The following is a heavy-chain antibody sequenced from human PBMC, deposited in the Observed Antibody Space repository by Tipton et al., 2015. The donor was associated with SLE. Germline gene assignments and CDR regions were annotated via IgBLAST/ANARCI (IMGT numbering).Heavy chain of an antibody. CDR2: ISSYNGYT. CDR1: SYTFTSYG. J-gene: IGHJ4*02. V-gene: IGHV1-18*04. Sequence: QLVQSGAGVKKPGASVKVSCKASSYTFTSYGISWVRQAPGQGLEWMGWISSYNGYTNYAQNLQGRVTMTTDTSTSTAYMELRSLRSDGTAVYYCARDLGYYDSSGLNYFDYWGQGTLVTVSS. D-gene: IGHD3-22*01. CDR3: ARDLGYYDSSGLNYFDY.